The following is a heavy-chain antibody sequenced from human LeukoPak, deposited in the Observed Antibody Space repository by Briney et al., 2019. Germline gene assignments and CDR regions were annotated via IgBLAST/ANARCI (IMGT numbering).Heavy chain of an antibody. CDR1: GFIFRDSA. CDR2: LRRNYPT. CDR3: TCVSNTGDYRGFDY. J-gene: IGHJ4*02. Sequence: GGSVRLLCAVSGFIFRDSAIHWVRHPSGGRLEWVGRLRRNYPTLFTASVAGRFPICRHDSKNTAYLHMLSLKTGHTRLYSCTCVSNTGDYRGFDYWGQATRVSVSS. V-gene: IGHV3-73*01. D-gene: IGHD1-1*01.